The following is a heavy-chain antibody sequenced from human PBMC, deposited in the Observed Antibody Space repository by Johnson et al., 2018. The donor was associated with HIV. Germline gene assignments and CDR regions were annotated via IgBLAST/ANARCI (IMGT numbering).Heavy chain of an antibody. V-gene: IGHV3-30*04. J-gene: IGHJ3*02. D-gene: IGHD1-26*01. CDR1: GFTFSSYA. CDR3: ARTSEWATYQDAFDI. CDR2: ISYDGSNK. Sequence: QVQLVESGGGVVQPGRSLRLSCAASGFTFSSYAMHWVRQAPGKGLEWVTVISYDGSNKYYADSVKGRFTISRDNSKNTLYLQMNSLRAEDTAVFYCARTSEWATYQDAFDIWGQGTMVSVSS.